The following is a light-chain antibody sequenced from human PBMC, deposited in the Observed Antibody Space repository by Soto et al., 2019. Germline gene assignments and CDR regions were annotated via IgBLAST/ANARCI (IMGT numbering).Light chain of an antibody. J-gene: IGKJ1*01. CDR1: QSVRSN. Sequence: EIVLTQSPATLSVSPVERGSIXRRASQSVRSNLAWYQQKPGQAPRLLIYGVSTRATGIPARFSGSTSGTEFTLTISSLQSEDFAVYCCQQYNNWPPTFGQGTKVDIK. CDR3: QQYNNWPPT. CDR2: GVS. V-gene: IGKV3-15*01.